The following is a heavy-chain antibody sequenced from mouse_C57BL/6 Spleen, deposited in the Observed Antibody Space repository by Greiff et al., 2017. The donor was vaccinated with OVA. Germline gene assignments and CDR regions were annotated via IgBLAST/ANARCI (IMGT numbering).Heavy chain of an antibody. J-gene: IGHJ4*01. D-gene: IGHD2-4*01. V-gene: IGHV1-82*01. CDR3: ARWWIYYDYDDAMDY. Sequence: VQLQQSGPELVKPGASVKISCKASGYAFSSSWMNWVKQRPGKGLEWIGRIYPGDGATNYNGKFKGKATLTADKSSSTAYMQLSSLTSEDSAVYFCARWWIYYDYDDAMDYWGQGTSVTVSS. CDR1: GYAFSSSW. CDR2: IYPGDGAT.